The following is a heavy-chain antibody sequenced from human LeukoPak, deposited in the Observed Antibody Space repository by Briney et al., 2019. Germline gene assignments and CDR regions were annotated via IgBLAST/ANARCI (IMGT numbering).Heavy chain of an antibody. CDR3: ARRAYGSGNYYLDY. D-gene: IGHD3-10*01. J-gene: IGHJ4*02. V-gene: IGHV5-51*01. CDR1: GYSFSSYW. CDR2: IYPSNSDT. Sequence: GESLKIPCKGSGYSFSSYWIDWVRQMPGKGLEWMGSIYPSNSDTRYSPSFQGQVTISVDRSISIAYLQWNSLKASDTAMHYCARRAYGSGNYYLDYWGQGTLVAVSS.